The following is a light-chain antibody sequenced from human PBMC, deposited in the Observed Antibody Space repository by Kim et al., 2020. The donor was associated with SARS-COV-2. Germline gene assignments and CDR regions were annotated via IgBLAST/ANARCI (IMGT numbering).Light chain of an antibody. J-gene: IGLJ3*02. V-gene: IGLV1-47*01. CDR2: RTN. CDR3: SSWDDRLKGL. Sequence: PRPTVNISCSGSYANIGSNYVYWYQQLPGVAPKLLIYRTNQRPSGVPDRFTGSKSGSSASLVISGLRSEDEGDYYCSSWDDRLKGLFGGGTQLTVL. CDR1: YANIGSNY.